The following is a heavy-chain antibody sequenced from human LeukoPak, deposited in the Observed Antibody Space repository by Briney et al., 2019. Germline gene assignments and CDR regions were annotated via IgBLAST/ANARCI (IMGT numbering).Heavy chain of an antibody. CDR3: ARHPMTAANKFYYYYGMDV. J-gene: IGHJ6*04. V-gene: IGHV1-69*06. D-gene: IGHD2-2*01. CDR1: GGTFSSYA. Sequence: ASVKVSCKASGGTFSSYAISWVRQAPGQGLEWMGGIIPIFGTANYAQKFQGRVTITADKTTSTAYMELSSLRSEDTAVYYCARHPMTAANKFYYYYGMDVWGKGTTVTVSS. CDR2: IIPIFGTA.